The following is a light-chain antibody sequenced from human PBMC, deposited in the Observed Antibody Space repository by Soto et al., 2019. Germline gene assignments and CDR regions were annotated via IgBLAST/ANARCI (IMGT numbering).Light chain of an antibody. J-gene: IGKJ5*01. V-gene: IGKV1-27*01. CDR2: GAS. CDR1: QGSINQ. CDR3: PNYLLAHGT. Sequence: DIQRTQSPSSMSASVGDTVTITCRASQGSINQLAWYQQRPGKVPNLLSYGASTLHSGVPSRFRGSGSWTHFTLTILSLQADDVATYYCPNYLLAHGTSGQETRLAMK.